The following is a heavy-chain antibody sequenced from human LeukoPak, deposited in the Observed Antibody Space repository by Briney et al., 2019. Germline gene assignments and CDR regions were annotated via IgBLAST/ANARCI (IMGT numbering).Heavy chain of an antibody. CDR1: GFTFGSYV. CDR3: ARRNYDDHGDPFDY. J-gene: IGHJ4*02. D-gene: IGHD4-17*01. CDR2: ISLSGGST. V-gene: IGHV3-23*01. Sequence: GGSLRLSCAASGFTFGSYVMSWVRQAPGKGLEWVSDISLSGGSTHYADSVKGRFTISRDNSKNTLYLQLVNLRAEDTAVYYCARRNYDDHGDPFDYWGQGTLVTVSS.